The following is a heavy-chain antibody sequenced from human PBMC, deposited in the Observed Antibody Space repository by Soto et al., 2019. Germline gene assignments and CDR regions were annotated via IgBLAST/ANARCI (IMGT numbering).Heavy chain of an antibody. D-gene: IGHD5-12*01. Sequence: QAHLVQSGAEVKKPGTSVKVSCKTSGYTFTDYYIPWVRQAPGQGLEWMGRINCDSGGTTYPQKFQGRVTMTRDTSLTTVYLDLSRLTSNDTAVYYCTRDLVGYDAFDVWGQGTLVAVSP. V-gene: IGHV1-2*02. J-gene: IGHJ3*01. CDR1: GYTFTDYY. CDR3: TRDLVGYDAFDV. CDR2: INCDSGGT.